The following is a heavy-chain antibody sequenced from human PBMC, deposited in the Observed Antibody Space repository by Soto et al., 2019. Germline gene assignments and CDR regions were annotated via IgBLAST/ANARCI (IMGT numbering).Heavy chain of an antibody. Sequence: TLSLTCTVSGGSISSGGYYWSWIRQHPGKGLEWIGYIYYSGSTYYNPSLKSRVTISVDTSKNQFSLKLSSVTAADTAVYYCAREGRYSGDSSGYYYEVWFDPWGQGTLVTVSS. J-gene: IGHJ5*02. D-gene: IGHD3-22*01. CDR1: GGSISSGGYY. CDR3: AREGRYSGDSSGYYYEVWFDP. V-gene: IGHV4-31*03. CDR2: IYYSGST.